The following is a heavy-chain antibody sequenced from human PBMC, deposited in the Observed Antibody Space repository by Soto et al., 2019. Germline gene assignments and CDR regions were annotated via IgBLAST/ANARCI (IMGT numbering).Heavy chain of an antibody. V-gene: IGHV1-2*02. CDR3: ARDVHDSSGHDSY. Sequence: QVQLVQSGAEVKKSGASVKVSCKASGYIFIGFYMHWVRQAPGQGLELMGWINPDSGGTNYAQRLQGRVTMTRDASVNTAYMELSGLRSDDTAVYYCARDVHDSSGHDSYWGQGTLVTVSS. D-gene: IGHD3-22*01. J-gene: IGHJ4*02. CDR2: INPDSGGT. CDR1: GYIFIGFY.